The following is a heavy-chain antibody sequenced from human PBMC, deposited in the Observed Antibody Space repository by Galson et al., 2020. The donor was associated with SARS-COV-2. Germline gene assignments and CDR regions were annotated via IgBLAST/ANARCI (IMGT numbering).Heavy chain of an antibody. V-gene: IGHV2-5*02. CDR1: GFSLSPSGMG. CDR2: VYCDDDM. D-gene: IGHD5-12*01. CDR3: ARVYSGHHGYYYMDV. J-gene: IGHJ6*03. Sequence: SGPTMVKPTQTLTLTCSFSGFSLSPSGMGVAWIRQPPGKALEWLALVYCDDDMRYSPSLQSRLTITKDTSKNQVVLTMTNMDPVDTATYYCARVYSGHHGYYYMDVWGKGTTVTISS.